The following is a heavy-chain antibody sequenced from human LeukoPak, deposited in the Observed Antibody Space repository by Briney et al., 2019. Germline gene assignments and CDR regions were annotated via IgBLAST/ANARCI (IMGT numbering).Heavy chain of an antibody. Sequence: GGSLRLSCAAPGFTFSSYWMSWVRQAPGKGLEWVANIKPDGSEKYYVDSVKGRFTISRDNAKNSLYLQMNSLRAEDTAVYYCARDRWCSSTSCYASPYYFDYWGQGTLVTVSS. CDR3: ARDRWCSSTSCYASPYYFDY. CDR2: IKPDGSEK. CDR1: GFTFSSYW. D-gene: IGHD2-2*01. J-gene: IGHJ4*02. V-gene: IGHV3-7*03.